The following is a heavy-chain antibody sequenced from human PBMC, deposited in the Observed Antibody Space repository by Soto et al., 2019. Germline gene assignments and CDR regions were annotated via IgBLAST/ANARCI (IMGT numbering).Heavy chain of an antibody. CDR1: GYTFINFF. V-gene: IGHV1-2*02. CDR3: VRGLRWRDLDV. Sequence: ASVTVSWKSSGYTFINFFIQWVRQAPGQGLEWMGWINPSSGDTQYVEKFQDRVTMTRDASIRTAHMELRRLTTDDTAVYYFVRGLRWRDLDVGGR. D-gene: IGHD2-21*01. CDR2: INPSSGDT. J-gene: IGHJ2*01.